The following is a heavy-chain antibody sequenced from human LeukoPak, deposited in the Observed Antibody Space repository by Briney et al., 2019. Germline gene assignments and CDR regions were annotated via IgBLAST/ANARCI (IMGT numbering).Heavy chain of an antibody. J-gene: IGHJ4*02. V-gene: IGHV1-18*01. CDR1: GYTFTSYG. CDR3: AGRSSGSYDY. D-gene: IGHD1-26*01. CDR2: ISAYNGNT. Sequence: GASVKLSCKASGYTFTSYGISWVRQAPGQGLEWMGWISAYNGNTNYAQKLQGRGTMTTDTSTSTPYMELRSLRSDDTAVYYCAGRSSGSYDYWGQGTLVTVSS.